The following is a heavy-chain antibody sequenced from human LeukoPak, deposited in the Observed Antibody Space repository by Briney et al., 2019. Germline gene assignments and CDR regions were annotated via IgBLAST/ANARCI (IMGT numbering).Heavy chain of an antibody. V-gene: IGHV1-18*01. D-gene: IGHD1-26*01. J-gene: IGHJ4*02. CDR3: ARGGGVGATIDY. Sequence: GASVKVSCKASGYNFAVYGMTWVRQAPGQGLEWMGWINGFNGAANSAQTLQGRVTMTTDKSTATAYLELTSLKSVDTAIYFCARGGGVGATIDYWGQGTLVTVSS. CDR1: GYNFAVYG. CDR2: INGFNGAA.